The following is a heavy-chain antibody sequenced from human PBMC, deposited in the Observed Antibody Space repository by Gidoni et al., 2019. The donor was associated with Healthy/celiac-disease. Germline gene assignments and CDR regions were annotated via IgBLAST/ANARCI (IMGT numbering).Heavy chain of an antibody. CDR1: GGSFSGYY. CDR3: ARIPSRTYSSGWYASGWGTFDY. CDR2: INHSGST. V-gene: IGHV4-34*01. D-gene: IGHD6-19*01. J-gene: IGHJ4*02. Sequence: QVQLQQWGAGLLKPSETLSLTCAVYGGSFSGYYWSWIRQPPGKGLEWIGEINHSGSTNYNPSLKSRVTISVDTSKNQFSLKLSSVTAADTAVYYCARIPSRTYSSGWYASGWGTFDYWGQGTLVTVSS.